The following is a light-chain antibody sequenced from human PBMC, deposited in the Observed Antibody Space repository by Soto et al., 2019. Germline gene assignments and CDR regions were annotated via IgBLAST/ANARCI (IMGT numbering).Light chain of an antibody. Sequence: EILMTQSPATLSVSPGERATLSCRASQSVSNNYLAWYQQKPGQAPRLLIYGAPNRATGIPDRFSGSGSGTDFTLTISRLEPEDFAVYYCQQYGSSGTFGQGTKVDIK. CDR3: QQYGSSGT. V-gene: IGKV3-20*01. CDR2: GAP. J-gene: IGKJ1*01. CDR1: QSVSNNY.